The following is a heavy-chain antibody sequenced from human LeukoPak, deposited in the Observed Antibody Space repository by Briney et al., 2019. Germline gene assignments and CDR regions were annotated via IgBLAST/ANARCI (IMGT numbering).Heavy chain of an antibody. CDR2: ISYSGST. V-gene: IGHV4-59*01. CDR3: ARTVSSGTLDY. CDR1: GGSISSDY. J-gene: IGHJ4*02. Sequence: SETLSLTCTVSGGSISSDYWSWVRQPPGKGLEWIGYISYSGSTKYNPPLGSRLTISADTSKNQFSLRLNSVTAADTAVYYCARTVSSGTLDYWGQGTLVTVSS. D-gene: IGHD1-26*01.